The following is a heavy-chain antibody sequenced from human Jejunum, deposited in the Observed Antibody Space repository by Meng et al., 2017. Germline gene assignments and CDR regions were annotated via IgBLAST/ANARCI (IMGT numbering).Heavy chain of an antibody. D-gene: IGHD3-10*01. Sequence: QVQLQQGGAGLLKPSETLSLTCAVYGGSFSGYYCGWIRQAPGKGLEWIGDIDHSGSTNYNPSLKNRVTISVDTSRNQISLNLNSVTAADTAVYYCARGGDPRAYYFDYWGQGNLVTVSS. CDR2: IDHSGST. CDR3: ARGGDPRAYYFDY. V-gene: IGHV4-34*01. CDR1: GGSFSGYY. J-gene: IGHJ4*02.